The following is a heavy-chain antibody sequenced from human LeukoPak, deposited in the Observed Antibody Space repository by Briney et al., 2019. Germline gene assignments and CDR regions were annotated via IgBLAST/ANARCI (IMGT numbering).Heavy chain of an antibody. V-gene: IGHV3-23*01. CDR3: ASPGKAAAE. CDR2: ISGSGGST. D-gene: IGHD6-13*01. Sequence: GGSLRLSCSASGFIFSDYGMHWVRQAPGKGLEWVSAISGSGGSTYCADSVKGRFTISRDNAKNTLYLQMNSLRVEDTAVYYCASPGKAAAEGGQGTPVTVSS. J-gene: IGHJ1*01. CDR1: GFIFSDYG.